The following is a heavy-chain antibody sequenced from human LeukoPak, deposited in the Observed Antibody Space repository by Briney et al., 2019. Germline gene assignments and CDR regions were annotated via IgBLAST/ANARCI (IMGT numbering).Heavy chain of an antibody. V-gene: IGHV4-34*01. Sequence: SETLSLTCAVYGGSFSGYYWSWIRQPPGKGLEWIGEINHSGSTNYNPSLKSRVTISVDTSKNQFSLKLSSVTAADTAVYYCARGYCSSTSCYRQYNWFDSWGQGTLVTVSS. CDR2: INHSGST. J-gene: IGHJ5*01. D-gene: IGHD2-2*01. CDR3: ARGYCSSTSCYRQYNWFDS. CDR1: GGSFSGYY.